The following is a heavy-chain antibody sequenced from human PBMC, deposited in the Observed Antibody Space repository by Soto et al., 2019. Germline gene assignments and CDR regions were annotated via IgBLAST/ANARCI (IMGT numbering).Heavy chain of an antibody. Sequence: QVPLQESGPGLMKPSQTLSLTCTVSGGSISSGGYYWSWIRQHPGKGLEWIGYIYYSGSTYYNPSLKSRVTISVDTSKNQFSLKLSSVTAADTAVYYCARVYCSGGSCYEFDYWGQGTLVTVSS. CDR1: GGSISSGGYY. CDR3: ARVYCSGGSCYEFDY. V-gene: IGHV4-31*03. D-gene: IGHD2-15*01. CDR2: IYYSGST. J-gene: IGHJ4*02.